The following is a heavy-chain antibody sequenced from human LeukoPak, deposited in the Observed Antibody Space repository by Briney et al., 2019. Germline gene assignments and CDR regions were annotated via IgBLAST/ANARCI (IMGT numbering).Heavy chain of an antibody. CDR1: GGSISSYY. CDR3: ARDLLIRGWLFDAFDI. Sequence: PSETLSLTCTVSGGSISSYYWSWIRQPAGKGLEWIGRINTSGSTNYNPSLKSRVTMSVDTSKNQFSLKLSSVTAADTAVYYCARDLLIRGWLFDAFDIWGQGTMVTVSS. V-gene: IGHV4-4*07. D-gene: IGHD3-9*01. CDR2: INTSGST. J-gene: IGHJ3*02.